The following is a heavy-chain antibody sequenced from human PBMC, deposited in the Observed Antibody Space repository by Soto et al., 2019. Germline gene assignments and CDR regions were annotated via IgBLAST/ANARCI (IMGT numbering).Heavy chain of an antibody. CDR1: GGTFNSYD. CDR3: ARLARPNYYDTSGFFKGNWFDP. D-gene: IGHD3-22*01. Sequence: QVQLVKSGAEVKKPGSSMKVSCKASGGTFNSYDINWVRQAPGQGLEWMGGIIPIVETPKYAQKFQGRVTIDADESTNTVYMELRSLRSEDTAMYYCARLARPNYYDTSGFFKGNWFDPWGQGTLVTVSS. J-gene: IGHJ5*02. CDR2: IIPIVETP. V-gene: IGHV1-69*01.